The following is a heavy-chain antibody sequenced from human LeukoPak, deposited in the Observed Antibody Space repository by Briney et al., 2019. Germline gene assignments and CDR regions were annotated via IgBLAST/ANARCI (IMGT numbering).Heavy chain of an antibody. Sequence: GGSLRLSCAASGFTFSSYEMNWVRQAPGKGLEWVSYISSSGSTIYYADSVKGRFTISRDNAKNSLYLQMNSLRAEDTAVYYCARDRDSSSCYERVWFDPWGQGTLVTVSS. D-gene: IGHD6-13*01. CDR1: GFTFSSYE. CDR2: ISSSGSTI. J-gene: IGHJ5*02. CDR3: ARDRDSSSCYERVWFDP. V-gene: IGHV3-48*03.